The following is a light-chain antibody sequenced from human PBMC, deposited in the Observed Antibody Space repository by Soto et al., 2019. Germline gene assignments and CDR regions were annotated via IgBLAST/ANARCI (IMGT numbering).Light chain of an antibody. Sequence: EIVMTQSPATLSVSPGERATLSCRASQSVSSNLAWYQQKPGQAPSLLIYGASNRATGTPARFSGSGSGTEFTLTISSLQSEDFAVYYCQQYIRWPLTFGGGTKVDIK. V-gene: IGKV3-15*01. CDR2: GAS. CDR1: QSVSSN. J-gene: IGKJ4*01. CDR3: QQYIRWPLT.